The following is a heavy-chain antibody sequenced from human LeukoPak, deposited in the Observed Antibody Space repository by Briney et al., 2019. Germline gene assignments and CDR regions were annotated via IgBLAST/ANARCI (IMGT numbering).Heavy chain of an antibody. J-gene: IGHJ4*02. Sequence: GGSLRLSCAASGFSFDDYGLTWVRQAPGKGLEWVSGINSNGDSTDYADSVKGRFTISRDNAKNSLYLQMNSLRAEDTALYYCARDLRVVITASFDSWGQGTLVTVSS. CDR1: GFSFDDYG. D-gene: IGHD3-22*01. V-gene: IGHV3-20*04. CDR3: ARDLRVVITASFDS. CDR2: INSNGDST.